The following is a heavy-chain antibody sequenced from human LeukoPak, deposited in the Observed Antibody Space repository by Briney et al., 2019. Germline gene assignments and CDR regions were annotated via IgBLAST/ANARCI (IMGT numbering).Heavy chain of an antibody. J-gene: IGHJ4*02. D-gene: IGHD3-10*01. CDR2: IYPGDSDI. Sequence: GESLKISCKGSGYTFTNYWIGWVRQMPGKGLEWMGIIYPGDSDIRYSPSFQGQITISADKSISTAYLQWSSLRASDTAMYYCVTYARGYGSGSHWGQGTLVTVSS. CDR3: VTYARGYGSGSH. V-gene: IGHV5-51*01. CDR1: GYTFTNYW.